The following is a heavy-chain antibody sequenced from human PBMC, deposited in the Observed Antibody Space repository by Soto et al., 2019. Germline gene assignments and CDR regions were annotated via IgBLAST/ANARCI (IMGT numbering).Heavy chain of an antibody. CDR1: GFTFSSYS. CDR3: ARKLERTLGGMDV. CDR2: ISSSSSYI. D-gene: IGHD1-1*01. V-gene: IGHV3-21*01. Sequence: PGGSLRLSCAASGFTFSSYSMNWVRQAPGKGLEWVSSISSSSSYIYYADSVKGRFTISRDNAKNSLYLQMNSLRAEDTAVYYCARKLERTLGGMDVWGQGTTVTVSS. J-gene: IGHJ6*02.